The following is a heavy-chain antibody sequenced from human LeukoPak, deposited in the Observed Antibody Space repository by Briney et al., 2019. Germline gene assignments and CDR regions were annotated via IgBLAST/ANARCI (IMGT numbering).Heavy chain of an antibody. J-gene: IGHJ5*02. CDR2: IYTSGST. CDR1: GGSICSYY. D-gene: IGHD2-2*01. CDR3: ARNYCSSTSCYFPRNWFDP. V-gene: IGHV4-4*07. Sequence: KTSETLSLTCTVSGGSICSYYWSWIRQPAGKGLEWSVRIYTSGSTNYNPSLKSRVTMSVDTSKNEFFLKLGSVTAADTAVYYCARNYCSSTSCYFPRNWFDPWGQGTLVTVSS.